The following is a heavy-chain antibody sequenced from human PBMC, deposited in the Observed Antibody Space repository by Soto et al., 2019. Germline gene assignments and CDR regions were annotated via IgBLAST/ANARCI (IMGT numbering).Heavy chain of an antibody. CDR2: IYYSGST. Sequence: QLQLQESGPGLVKPSETLSLTCTVSGGSISSSSYYWGWIRQPPGKGLEWIGSIYYSGSTYYNPSLKSRVTISVDTSKNQFSLKLSSVTAADTAVYYCARQPRGSWALLGYWGQGTLVTVSS. CDR3: ARQPRGSWALLGY. J-gene: IGHJ4*02. CDR1: GGSISSSSYY. D-gene: IGHD6-13*01. V-gene: IGHV4-39*01.